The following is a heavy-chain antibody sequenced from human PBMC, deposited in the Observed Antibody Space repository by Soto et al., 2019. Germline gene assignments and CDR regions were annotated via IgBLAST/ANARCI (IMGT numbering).Heavy chain of an antibody. D-gene: IGHD3-22*01. J-gene: IGHJ4*02. CDR2: IKQDGSEK. V-gene: IGHV3-7*01. CDR3: ARLYYDSSGYYFPFDY. Sequence: EVQLVESGGGLVQPGGSLRLSCAASGFTFSSYWMSWVRQAPGKGLEWVANIKQDGSEKYYVDSVKGRFTISRDNAMNSLYLQINSLRAEDAAVYDCARLYYDSSGYYFPFDYRGQGTLVTVSS. CDR1: GFTFSSYW.